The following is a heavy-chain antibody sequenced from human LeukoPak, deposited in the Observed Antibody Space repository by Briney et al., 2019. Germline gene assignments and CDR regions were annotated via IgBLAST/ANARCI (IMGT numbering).Heavy chain of an antibody. D-gene: IGHD3-10*01. J-gene: IGHJ4*02. CDR1: GFTFSSYS. Sequence: GGSLRLSCAASGFTFSSYSMNWVRQAPGKGLEWVSSISSSSSYIYYADSVKGRFTISRDNAKNSLYLQMNSLRAEDTAVYYCARGQDYYGSGRHFDYWGQGTLVTVSS. CDR2: ISSSSSYI. V-gene: IGHV3-21*01. CDR3: ARGQDYYGSGRHFDY.